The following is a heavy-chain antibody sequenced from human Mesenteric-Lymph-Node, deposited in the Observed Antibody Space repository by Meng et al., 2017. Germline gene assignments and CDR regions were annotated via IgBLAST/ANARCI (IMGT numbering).Heavy chain of an antibody. Sequence: GESLKISCAAPGFTFSGHWMHWVRQAPGKGLAWVSRINPDGSATGYADSVKGRFTVSRDNAKNTLYLQMNSLSAEDTAVYYCTSDFDWSSASWGQGTLVTVSS. CDR2: INPDGSAT. V-gene: IGHV3-74*01. D-gene: IGHD3-9*01. CDR3: TSDFDWSSAS. J-gene: IGHJ4*02. CDR1: GFTFSGHW.